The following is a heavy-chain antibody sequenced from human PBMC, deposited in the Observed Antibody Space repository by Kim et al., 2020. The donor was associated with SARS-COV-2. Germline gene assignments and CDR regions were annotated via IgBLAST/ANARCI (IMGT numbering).Heavy chain of an antibody. CDR1: GFTFSSYA. J-gene: IGHJ5*02. Sequence: GGSLRLSCAASGFTFSSYAMSWVRQAPGEGLEWVSAISDSGGTTYYADSVKGRFTISRDNSKITVYLQMNSLRAEDTAIYYCAKLFRGYCSSTSCPNWLDPWGQGTLVTVSS. CDR2: ISDSGGTT. CDR3: AKLFRGYCSSTSCPNWLDP. V-gene: IGHV3-23*01. D-gene: IGHD2-2*01.